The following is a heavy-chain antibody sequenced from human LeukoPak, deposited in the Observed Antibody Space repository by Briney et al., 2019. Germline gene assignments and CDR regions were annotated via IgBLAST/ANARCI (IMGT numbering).Heavy chain of an antibody. J-gene: IGHJ1*01. Sequence: PGGSLRLSCAASGFAFSNAWMSWVRQAPGKGLEWVGRIKSKTDGGTTDYAAPGKGRLTITRDDSKNTLYLQMNSLKTEDTAVYYCTTGNDSSGYYYGEYFQHWGQGTLVTVSS. V-gene: IGHV3-15*01. CDR1: GFAFSNAW. CDR2: IKSKTDGGTT. D-gene: IGHD3-22*01. CDR3: TTGNDSSGYYYGEYFQH.